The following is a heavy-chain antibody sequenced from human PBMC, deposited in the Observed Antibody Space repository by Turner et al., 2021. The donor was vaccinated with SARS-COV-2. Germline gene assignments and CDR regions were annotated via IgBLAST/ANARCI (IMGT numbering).Heavy chain of an antibody. CDR2: IYYSWST. V-gene: IGHV4-39*01. Sequence: QLQLQESGPGLVKPSETLSLTCTVSGGSISSSSYYWGWIRQPPGKGLEWIGYIYYSWSTSYNPSLKSRVTISVDTSKNQFSRKLSSVTAADTAVYYCARHSPELRGDYFDYWGQGTLVTVSS. D-gene: IGHD1-26*01. CDR3: ARHSPELRGDYFDY. J-gene: IGHJ4*02. CDR1: GGSISSSSYY.